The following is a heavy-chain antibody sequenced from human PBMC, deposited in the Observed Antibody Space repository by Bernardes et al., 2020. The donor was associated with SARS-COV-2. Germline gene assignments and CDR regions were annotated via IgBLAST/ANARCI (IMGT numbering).Heavy chain of an antibody. Sequence: SETLSLTCTVSGGSISSGGYYWSWIRQHPGKGLEWIGYIYYSGSTYYNPSLKSRVTISVDTSKNQFSLKLSSVTAADTAVYYCARDELSRSGGGYYYYYGMDVWGQGTTVTVSS. D-gene: IGHD2-15*01. CDR3: ARDELSRSGGGYYYYYGMDV. J-gene: IGHJ6*02. V-gene: IGHV4-31*03. CDR1: GGSISSGGYY. CDR2: IYYSGST.